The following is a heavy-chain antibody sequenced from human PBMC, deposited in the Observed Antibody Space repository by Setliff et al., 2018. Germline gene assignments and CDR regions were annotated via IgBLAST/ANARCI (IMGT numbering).Heavy chain of an antibody. D-gene: IGHD3-16*01. CDR1: GGSISSSGYY. CDR2: IYYSGGT. J-gene: IGHJ3*02. Sequence: PSETLSLTCTVSGGSISSSGYYWGWIRQPPGKGLEWIGSIYYSGGTYYNPSLKSRVTISVDTSKNQFSLKLSSVTAADTAVYYCVGLDFTDAFDIWGQGTMVTV. CDR3: VGLDFTDAFDI. V-gene: IGHV4-39*01.